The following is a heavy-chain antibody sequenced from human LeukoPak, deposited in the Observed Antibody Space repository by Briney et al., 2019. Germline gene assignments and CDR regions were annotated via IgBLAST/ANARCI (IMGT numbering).Heavy chain of an antibody. CDR2: ISSNGGST. CDR3: VKAPKVVTAIRSYYFDY. CDR1: GFTFSSYA. J-gene: IGHJ4*02. D-gene: IGHD2-21*02. V-gene: IGHV3-64D*09. Sequence: GGSLRLSCSASGFTFSSYAMHWVRQAPGEGLEYVSAISSNGGSTYYADSVKGRFTISRDNSKNTLYLQMSSLRAEDTAVYYCVKAPKVVTAIRSYYFDYWGQGTLVTVSS.